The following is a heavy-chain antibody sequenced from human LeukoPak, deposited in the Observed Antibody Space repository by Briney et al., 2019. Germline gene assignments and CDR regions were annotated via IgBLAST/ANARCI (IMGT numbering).Heavy chain of an antibody. CDR1: GYSFTTYW. CDR2: INPGDSDT. V-gene: IGHV5-51*01. CDR3: ARVGSGATPFDY. D-gene: IGHD1-26*01. J-gene: IGHJ4*02. Sequence: GESLKISCKISGYSFTTYWIGWVRQMPGKGLEWMGLINPGDSDTRYSPSFQGQATITADKSINTAYLQWSSLKASDTAMYYCARVGSGATPFDYWGQGTLVTVSS.